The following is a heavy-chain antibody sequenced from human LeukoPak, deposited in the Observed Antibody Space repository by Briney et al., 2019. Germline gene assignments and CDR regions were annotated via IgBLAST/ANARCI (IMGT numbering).Heavy chain of an antibody. D-gene: IGHD2-15*01. Sequence: ASVKVSCKASGYTFTSYDINWVRQATGQGLEWMGWMNPNSGNTGYAQKFQGRVTMTRNTSISTAYMELSSLRSGDTAVYYCARGVGYCSGGSCYYNWFDPWGQGTLVTVSS. CDR3: ARGVGYCSGGSCYYNWFDP. CDR1: GYTFTSYD. V-gene: IGHV1-8*01. J-gene: IGHJ5*02. CDR2: MNPNSGNT.